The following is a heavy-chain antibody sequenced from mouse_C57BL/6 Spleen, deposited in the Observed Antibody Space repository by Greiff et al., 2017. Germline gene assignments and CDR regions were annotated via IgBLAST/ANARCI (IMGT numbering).Heavy chain of an antibody. CDR2: INPSTGGT. Sequence: VQLKESGPELVKPGASVKISCKASGYSFTGYYMNWVKQSPEKSLEWIGEINPSTGGTTYNQKFKAKATLTVDKSSSTAYMQLKGLSSEDSAVYYCARDGKGDYAMDYWGQGTSVTVSS. CDR3: ARDGKGDYAMDY. J-gene: IGHJ4*01. D-gene: IGHD2-1*01. V-gene: IGHV1-42*01. CDR1: GYSFTGYY.